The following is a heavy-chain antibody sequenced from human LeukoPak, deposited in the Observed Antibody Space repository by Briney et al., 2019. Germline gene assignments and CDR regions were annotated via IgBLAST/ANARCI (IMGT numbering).Heavy chain of an antibody. CDR1: GFTFSDHY. V-gene: IGHV3-72*01. CDR3: ARVLGYSGYDLAY. Sequence: GGSLRLSCAASGFTFSDHYMDWVRQAPGKGLEWVGCTRNKANSYTTEYAASVKGGFTISRDDSKDSLYLQMNSLKTEDTAVYYCARVLGYSGYDLAYWGQGTLVTVSS. CDR2: TRNKANSYTT. J-gene: IGHJ4*02. D-gene: IGHD5-12*01.